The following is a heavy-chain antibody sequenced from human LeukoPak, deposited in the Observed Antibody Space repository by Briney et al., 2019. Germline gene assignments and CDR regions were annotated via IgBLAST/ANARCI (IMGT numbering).Heavy chain of an antibody. D-gene: IGHD6-19*01. J-gene: IGHJ4*02. V-gene: IGHV3-53*01. Sequence: AESLTLSCAASGFTVSSNYMSWVRQPPGEGLEWVSVIYSGGSTYYADSVKGRFTISRDNSKNTLYLQMNSLRAEDTAMYFCARGSSTVSAGYYWGQGTLVTVSS. CDR1: GFTVSSNY. CDR2: IYSGGST. CDR3: ARGSSTVSAGYY.